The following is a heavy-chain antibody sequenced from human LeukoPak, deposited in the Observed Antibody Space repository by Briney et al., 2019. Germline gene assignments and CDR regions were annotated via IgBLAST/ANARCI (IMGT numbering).Heavy chain of an antibody. J-gene: IGHJ3*02. D-gene: IGHD2-8*01. Sequence: ASVKVSCKDSGYTFTRYGISWVRQAPGQGLEWMGWISAYNGNTNYAQKLQGRVTMTTDTPTSTACMELRSLRSDDTAVYYCARDGLYCTNGVCSSDIWGQGTLVTVSS. CDR2: ISAYNGNT. CDR3: ARDGLYCTNGVCSSDI. V-gene: IGHV1-18*01. CDR1: GYTFTRYG.